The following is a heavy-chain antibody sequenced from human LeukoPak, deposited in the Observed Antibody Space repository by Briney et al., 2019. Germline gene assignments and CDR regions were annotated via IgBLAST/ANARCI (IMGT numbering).Heavy chain of an antibody. CDR1: GGTFSSYA. CDR2: IIPIFGTA. Sequence: GASVKVSCKASGGTFSSYAISWVRQAPGQGLECMGGIIPIFGTANYAQMFQGRVTITTDESTSTAYMELSSLRSEDTAVYYCARDLGSYGFEYNWFDPWGQGTLVTVSS. CDR3: ARDLGSYGFEYNWFDP. D-gene: IGHD5-18*01. V-gene: IGHV1-69*05. J-gene: IGHJ5*02.